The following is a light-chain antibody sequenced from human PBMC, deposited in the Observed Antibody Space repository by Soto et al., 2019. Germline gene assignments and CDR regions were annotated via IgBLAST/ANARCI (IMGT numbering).Light chain of an antibody. V-gene: IGKV3-20*01. CDR1: QSVSRDR. CDR3: HPYGISPWT. Sequence: EIVLTQSPGTLSLSPGERATLSCRATQSVSRDRLAWYQQKPGQAPRVLIYGATSRATVIPDRFSGSGSVTDFTLTISRLEPEDSAVYYCHPYGISPWTFGQGTKVEIK. CDR2: GAT. J-gene: IGKJ1*01.